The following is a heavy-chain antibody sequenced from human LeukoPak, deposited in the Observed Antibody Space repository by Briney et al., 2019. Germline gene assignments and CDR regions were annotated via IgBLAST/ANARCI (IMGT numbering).Heavy chain of an antibody. CDR3: SRDFVGADDY. Sequence: GGSLRLSCAASGFTLSKYWMHWVRQSPGKGPVWVSRINPDGSRIEYADSVRGRFTISRDSAKNTLYLQMNSLSAEDTAVYYCSRDFVGADDYWGQGTLVTVSS. D-gene: IGHD1-26*01. CDR2: INPDGSRI. V-gene: IGHV3-74*01. CDR1: GFTLSKYW. J-gene: IGHJ4*02.